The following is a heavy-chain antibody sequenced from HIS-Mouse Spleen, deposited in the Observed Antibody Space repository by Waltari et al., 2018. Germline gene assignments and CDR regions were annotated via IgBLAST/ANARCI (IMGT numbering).Heavy chain of an antibody. CDR2: LKPNRGNT. V-gene: IGHV1-8*01. Sequence: QVQLVQSGAEVKKPGASVKVSCKASGYTFTSYDINWVRQATGQGLEWMGWLKPNRGNTGYEQKVQGRVTMTRNTSISTAYMELSSLRSEDTAVYYCARGHDYSNYFDYWGQGTLVTVSS. J-gene: IGHJ4*02. CDR1: GYTFTSYD. D-gene: IGHD4-4*01. CDR3: ARGHDYSNYFDY.